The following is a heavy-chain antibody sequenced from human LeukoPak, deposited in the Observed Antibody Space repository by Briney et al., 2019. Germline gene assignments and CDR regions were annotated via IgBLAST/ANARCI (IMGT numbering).Heavy chain of an antibody. Sequence: GGSLRLSCAASGFTFSSYALSWVRQAPGKGLDWVSGICGSGGSTYYADSVKGRFTISRDNSKNTLYLQMNSLRAEDTAVYYCAKSFASGGSCYFAIDYWGQGTLVTVSS. V-gene: IGHV3-23*01. CDR2: ICGSGGST. CDR1: GFTFSSYA. CDR3: AKSFASGGSCYFAIDY. J-gene: IGHJ4*02. D-gene: IGHD2-15*01.